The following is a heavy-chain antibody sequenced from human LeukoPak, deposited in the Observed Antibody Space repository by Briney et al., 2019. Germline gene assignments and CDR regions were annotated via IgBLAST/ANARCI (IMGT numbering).Heavy chain of an antibody. D-gene: IGHD1-14*01. CDR3: AIAPTGK. V-gene: IGHV3-43*01. CDR2: ISWDGGST. Sequence: GLEWVSLISWDGGSTDYADSGKGRFTISRDNSKNSLYLQMNSLRTEDTALYYCAIAPTGKWGQGTLVTVSS. J-gene: IGHJ4*02.